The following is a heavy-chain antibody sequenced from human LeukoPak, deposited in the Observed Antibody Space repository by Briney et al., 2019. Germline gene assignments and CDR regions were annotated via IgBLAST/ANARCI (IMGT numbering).Heavy chain of an antibody. J-gene: IGHJ3*01. CDR1: GFTFSSYG. CDR3: AKDFKIQHWSTRGVFDF. CDR2: ISHHGANR. D-gene: IGHD2-8*02. Sequence: GTSLRLSCVGSGFTFSSYGMSWVRQAPGKGLEWVAVISHHGANRFYGDSVKGRFTISRDNSNNMVYLQMNGLRADDTAVYYCAKDFKIQHWSTRGVFDFWGQGTMVTVSS. V-gene: IGHV3-30*18.